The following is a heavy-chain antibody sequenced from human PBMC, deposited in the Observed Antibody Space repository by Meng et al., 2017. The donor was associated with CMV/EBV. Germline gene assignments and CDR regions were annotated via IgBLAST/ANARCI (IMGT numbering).Heavy chain of an antibody. J-gene: IGHJ4*02. D-gene: IGHD3-22*01. CDR1: GGSYSSYY. V-gene: IGHV4-4*07. CDR3: TRGGLYYYDSSGHFDY. Sequence: QVQLQESGPGLVKPSATLSLTCTGSGGSYSSYYWSWIRQPAGKGLEWIGRIYTSGSTNYNPSLKSRVTMSVDTSKNQFSLKLSSVTAADTAVYYCTRGGLYYYDSSGHFDYWGQGTLVTVSS. CDR2: IYTSGST.